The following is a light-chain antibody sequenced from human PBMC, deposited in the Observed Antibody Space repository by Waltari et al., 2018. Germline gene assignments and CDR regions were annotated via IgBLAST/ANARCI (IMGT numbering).Light chain of an antibody. CDR3: CSYEGSYTWV. CDR1: SNGIAFYNY. CDR2: DVP. Sequence: QSALTQPPSVSGSPGQPVTVSCTGTSNGIAFYNYVSWYQQPPGNAPKLLLYDVPKRPSGVPELFSGSKSGNTASLTISGLQAEEEADYYCCSYEGSYTWVFGGGTWLTVL. J-gene: IGLJ3*02. V-gene: IGLV2-11*01.